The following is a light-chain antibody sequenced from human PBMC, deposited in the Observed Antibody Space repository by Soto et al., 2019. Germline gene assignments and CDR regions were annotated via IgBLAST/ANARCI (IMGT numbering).Light chain of an antibody. CDR3: SSYTSSSTLLYV. J-gene: IGLJ1*01. V-gene: IGLV2-14*03. CDR1: SSDVGGYNY. CDR2: DVS. Sequence: SALTQPASVSGSPGQSITISSTGTSSDVGGYNYVSWYQQHPGKAPKLMIYDVSNRPSGVSNRFSGSKSGNTASLTISGLQAEDEADYYCSSYTSSSTLLYVFGTGTKLTVL.